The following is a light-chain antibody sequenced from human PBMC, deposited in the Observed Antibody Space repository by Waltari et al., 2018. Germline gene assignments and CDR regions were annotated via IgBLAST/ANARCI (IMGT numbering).Light chain of an antibody. Sequence: SYVLTQPPSVSVAPGKTARITCGGDNIGGKTVHWYQQKAGQAPVLVIYYDSDRPSGIPGRCSGSNSGNTATLTISRVEAGDEADYYCQVWDGDSDHRVFGGGTKLTVL. J-gene: IGLJ2*01. CDR2: YDS. V-gene: IGLV3-21*04. CDR3: QVWDGDSDHRV. CDR1: NIGGKT.